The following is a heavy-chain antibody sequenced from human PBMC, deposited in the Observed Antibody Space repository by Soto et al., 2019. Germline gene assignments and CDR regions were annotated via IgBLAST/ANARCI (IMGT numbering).Heavy chain of an antibody. D-gene: IGHD3-3*01. Sequence: ASVKVSCKASGGTFSSYAISWVRQAPGQGLEWMGGIIPIFGTANYAQKFQGRVTITADESTSTAYMELSSLRSEDTAVYYCARPSDFWSGYVVYYYGMDVWGQGTTVTVSS. CDR1: GGTFSSYA. CDR2: IIPIFGTA. CDR3: ARPSDFWSGYVVYYYGMDV. V-gene: IGHV1-69*13. J-gene: IGHJ6*02.